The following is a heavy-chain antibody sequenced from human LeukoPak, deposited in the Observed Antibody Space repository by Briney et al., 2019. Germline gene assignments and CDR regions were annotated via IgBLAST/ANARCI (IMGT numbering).Heavy chain of an antibody. D-gene: IGHD5-24*01. V-gene: IGHV3-48*01. CDR2: ISHTSDSI. CDR1: GFTFRIYG. CDR3: ARATRNGYDY. J-gene: IGHJ4*02. Sequence: GGSLRLSCVASGFTFRIYGVNWVRQAPGKGPEWVSYISHTSDSILYADSVEGRFTMSRDNAKKSLYLQMNSLRAEDSAVYYCARATRNGYDYWGQGTLVTVSS.